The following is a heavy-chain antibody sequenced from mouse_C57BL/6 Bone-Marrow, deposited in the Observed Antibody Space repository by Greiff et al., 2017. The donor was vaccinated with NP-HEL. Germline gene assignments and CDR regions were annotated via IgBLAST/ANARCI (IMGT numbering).Heavy chain of an antibody. Sequence: QVQLQQPGAELVRPGTSVKLSCKASGYTFTSYWMHWVKQRPGQGLEWIGVIDPSDSYTNYNQKFKGKATLTVDTSSSTAYMQLSSLTSEDSAVYYCARGRGLRRTGFDYWGQGTTLTVSS. J-gene: IGHJ2*01. V-gene: IGHV1-59*01. CDR2: IDPSDSYT. CDR1: GYTFTSYW. CDR3: ARGRGLRRTGFDY. D-gene: IGHD2-2*01.